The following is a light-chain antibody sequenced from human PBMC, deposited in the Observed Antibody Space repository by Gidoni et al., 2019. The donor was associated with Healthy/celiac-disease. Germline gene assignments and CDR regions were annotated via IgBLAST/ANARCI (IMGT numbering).Light chain of an antibody. CDR1: QSVSSSY. V-gene: IGKV3-20*01. CDR3: QQYGSSPPWT. J-gene: IGKJ1*01. CDR2: GAS. Sequence: EIVLTQSPGTLSLSPGERATLSCRASQSVSSSYLAWYQQKPGQAPRLLIYGASSRATGIPDRVSGSGSGTDCTLTISRLEPEDFAVYYCQQYGSSPPWTFXQXTKVEIK.